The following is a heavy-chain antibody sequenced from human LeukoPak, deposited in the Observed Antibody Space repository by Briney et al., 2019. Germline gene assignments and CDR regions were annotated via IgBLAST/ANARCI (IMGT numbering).Heavy chain of an antibody. Sequence: QKFQGRVTMTTDTSTSTAHMELRSLRSDDTAVYYCARDLLTNHYYGMDVWGQGTTVTVSS. J-gene: IGHJ6*02. CDR3: ARDLLTNHYYGMDV. V-gene: IGHV1-18*01. D-gene: IGHD3-16*01.